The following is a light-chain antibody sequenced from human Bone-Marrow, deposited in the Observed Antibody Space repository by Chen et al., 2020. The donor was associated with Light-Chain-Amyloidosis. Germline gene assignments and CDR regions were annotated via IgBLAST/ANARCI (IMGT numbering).Light chain of an antibody. J-gene: IGKJ2*01. CDR1: QSININ. Sequence: EIVMTPSPATLSVSPGERDTFSCRASQSININLAWYQQRPGQAPRLLIYGASPRATGIPARFSGSGSGTEFTLTISSLQSEDFAVYYCQQYGIWPPYTFGQGTKLEIK. V-gene: IGKV3-15*01. CDR3: QQYGIWPPYT. CDR2: GAS.